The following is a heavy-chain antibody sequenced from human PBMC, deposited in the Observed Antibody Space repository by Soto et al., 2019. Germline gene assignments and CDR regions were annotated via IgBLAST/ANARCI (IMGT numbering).Heavy chain of an antibody. Sequence: GGSLRLSCTGSGFTFGDYAVSWFRQAPGKGLECVGFIRSKAYGETTDYAASVKGRFTISRDNAKNSLYLQMNSLRAEDTAVYYCAREGEGHCISSSCLNWFDPWGQGTMVTVSS. CDR1: GFTFGDYA. CDR2: IRSKAYGETT. D-gene: IGHD2-2*01. CDR3: AREGEGHCISSSCLNWFDP. J-gene: IGHJ5*02. V-gene: IGHV3-49*03.